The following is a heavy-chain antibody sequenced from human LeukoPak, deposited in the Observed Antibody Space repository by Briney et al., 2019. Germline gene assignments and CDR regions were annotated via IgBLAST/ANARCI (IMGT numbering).Heavy chain of an antibody. CDR2: ISPTSSYM. V-gene: IGHV3-21*04. D-gene: IGHD4-23*01. Sequence: PGGSLRLSCAASGFTFTDYYMNWVRQAPGKGLEWVSWISPTSSYMYYADSVKRRFTISRDNAKNSLYQQMNSLRAKDTALYYCVRDADGGNSWFDTWGQGTLVTVSS. CDR3: VRDADGGNSWFDT. J-gene: IGHJ5*02. CDR1: GFTFTDYY.